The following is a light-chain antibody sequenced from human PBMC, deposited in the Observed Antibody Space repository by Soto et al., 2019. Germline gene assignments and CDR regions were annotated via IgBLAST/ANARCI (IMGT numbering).Light chain of an antibody. Sequence: EIVLTQSPATLSLSPGERATLSCRASQSVSSALAWYLQKPGQAPRLLIYDTSTRAAGIPVRFSGSGSGTDFTLTISSLEPEDVAVYYCQQRSNWPAMITFGQGTRLEIK. CDR3: QQRSNWPAMIT. V-gene: IGKV3-11*01. J-gene: IGKJ5*01. CDR1: QSVSSA. CDR2: DTS.